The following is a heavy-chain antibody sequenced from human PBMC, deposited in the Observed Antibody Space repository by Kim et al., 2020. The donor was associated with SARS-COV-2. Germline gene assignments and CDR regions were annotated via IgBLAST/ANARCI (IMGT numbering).Heavy chain of an antibody. J-gene: IGHJ6*02. CDR1: GFTFDDYG. V-gene: IGHV3-20*01. CDR3: ARAGIVGATMWYYYYGMDG. Sequence: GGSLRLSCAASGFTFDDYGMSWVRQAPGKGLEWVSGINLNGGSTGYADSVKGRFTISRDNAKNSLYLQMNSLRAEDTALYHCARAGIVGATMWYYYYGMDGCGHGTTVTVSS. CDR2: INLNGGST. D-gene: IGHD1-26*01.